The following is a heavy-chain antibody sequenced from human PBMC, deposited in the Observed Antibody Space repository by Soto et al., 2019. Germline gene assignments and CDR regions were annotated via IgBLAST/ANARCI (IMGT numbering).Heavy chain of an antibody. CDR1: GGSFSGYY. CDR2: IYHSGST. CDR3: ARAGGLGAVAADY. Sequence: SDTLSLTCAVYGGSFSGYYWSWIRQPPGKGLEWIGYIYHSGSTYYNPSLKSRVTISVDRSKNQFSLKLSSVTAADTAVYYCARAGGLGAVAADYWGQGTLVTVSS. D-gene: IGHD6-19*01. J-gene: IGHJ4*02. V-gene: IGHV4-34*01.